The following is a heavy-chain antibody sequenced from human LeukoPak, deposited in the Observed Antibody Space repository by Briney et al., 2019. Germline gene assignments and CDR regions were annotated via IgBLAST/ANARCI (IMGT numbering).Heavy chain of an antibody. CDR3: ARVKLNCSGGSCYLYYSDY. Sequence: SVKVSCKASGGTFSSYAISWVRQAPGQGLEWMGGIIPIFGTANYAQKFQGRVTITADESTSTAYMELSSLRSEDTAVYYCARVKLNCSGGSCYLYYSDYWGQGTLVTVSS. D-gene: IGHD2-15*01. CDR1: GGTFSSYA. J-gene: IGHJ4*02. CDR2: IIPIFGTA. V-gene: IGHV1-69*13.